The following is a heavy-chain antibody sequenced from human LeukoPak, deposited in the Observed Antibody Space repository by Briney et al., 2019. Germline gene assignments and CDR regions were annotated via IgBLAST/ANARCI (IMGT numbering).Heavy chain of an antibody. CDR1: GYTFTSYA. CDR3: ARVFGDYYDSSGYRDY. Sequence: ASVKVSCKASGYTFTSYAMNWVRQAPGQGLEWMGWINTNTGSPTYAQGFTGRFVFSLDTSVSTAYLQISSLKAEDTAVYYCARVFGDYYDSSGYRDYWGQGTLVTVSS. CDR2: INTNTGSP. V-gene: IGHV7-4-1*02. J-gene: IGHJ4*02. D-gene: IGHD3-22*01.